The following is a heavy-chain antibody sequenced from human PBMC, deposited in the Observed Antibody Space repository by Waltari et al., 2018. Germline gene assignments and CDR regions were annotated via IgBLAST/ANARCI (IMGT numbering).Heavy chain of an antibody. V-gene: IGHV3-23*01. CDR1: GFTFRRSA. CDR2: ISGRSERI. CDR3: ARDVDSNPEGTY. Sequence: EVHLLESGGGLVQPGGSVRLSCAPSGFTFRRSAMNWFRQAPGKGLEWVSSISGRSERINYADSVKGRFTISRDNSKNTLYLQMDGLRDEDTAVYYCARDVDSNPEGTYWGQGTLVTVSS. J-gene: IGHJ4*02. D-gene: IGHD1-1*01.